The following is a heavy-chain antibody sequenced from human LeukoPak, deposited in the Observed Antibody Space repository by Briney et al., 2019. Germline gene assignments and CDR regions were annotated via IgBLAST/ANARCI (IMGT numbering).Heavy chain of an antibody. D-gene: IGHD2-2*02. J-gene: IGHJ4*02. CDR1: GGSFSGYY. Sequence: SETLSLTCAVYGGSFSGYYWSWIRQPPGKGLEWIGEINHSGSTNYNPSLKSRVTISVDTSKNQFSLKLSSVTAADTAVYYCARGLYCRSTSCYTGFDYWGQGTLVTVSS. V-gene: IGHV4-34*01. CDR3: ARGLYCRSTSCYTGFDY. CDR2: INHSGST.